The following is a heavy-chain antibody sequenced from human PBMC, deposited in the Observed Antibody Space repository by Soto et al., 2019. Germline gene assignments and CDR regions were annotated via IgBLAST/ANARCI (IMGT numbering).Heavy chain of an antibody. CDR2: VYTSGTT. CDR3: AREGSGSFYVDY. Sequence: QVQLQESGPGLVKPSETLSLTCTVSGDSINSYWWSWIRQSAGKGLEWIGRVYTSGTTNYNPSLKSRVTMSVDTSRNQFSLKSSSVTAADTAIYYCAREGSGSFYVDYWGQGTLVTVSS. V-gene: IGHV4-4*07. CDR1: GDSINSYW. D-gene: IGHD1-26*01. J-gene: IGHJ4*02.